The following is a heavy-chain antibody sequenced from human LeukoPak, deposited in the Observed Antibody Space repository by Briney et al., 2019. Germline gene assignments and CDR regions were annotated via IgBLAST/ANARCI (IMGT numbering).Heavy chain of an antibody. D-gene: IGHD1-26*01. V-gene: IGHV4-4*02. CDR2: TYHNGNT. Sequence: SETLSLTCAVSGASIRSTHWWTRLRLPPGKGLEWIGETYHNGNTKYNPSLSSRLIISVDYSKNQFSMELTSVTAADTAVYYCASPSGRYRADALDIWGQGRLVIVSS. CDR3: ASPSGRYRADALDI. CDR1: GASIRSTHW. J-gene: IGHJ5*02.